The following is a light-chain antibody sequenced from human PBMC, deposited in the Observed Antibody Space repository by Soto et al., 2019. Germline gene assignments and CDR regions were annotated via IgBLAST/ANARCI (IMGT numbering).Light chain of an antibody. V-gene: IGKV1-9*01. CDR2: AAS. CDR1: QGINIF. J-gene: IGKJ2*01. CDR3: QQRNSYPRT. Sequence: IQLTQSPSFLSASVGDRVTITCRASQGINIFLAWFQQKPGKAPNLLISAASTLQSGVPSRFSGSGSETEFTLTITSLQPEDSATYYCQQRNSYPRTFGQGTKADIK.